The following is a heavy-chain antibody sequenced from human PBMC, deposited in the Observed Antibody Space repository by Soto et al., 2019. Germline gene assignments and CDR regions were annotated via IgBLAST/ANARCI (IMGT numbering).Heavy chain of an antibody. J-gene: IGHJ6*02. CDR3: ARVSGENDFWSGYYGNYYDMDV. CDR2: IQQDGSEK. CDR1: GFIFSTYW. Sequence: PGGSLRLSCAASGFIFSTYWMTWVRQAPGQGLEWVANIQQDGSEKNYVDSVKGRFTISRDNAKNSLYLQMNSLRVEDTAVYYCARVSGENDFWSGYYGNYYDMDVWGQGTTVTV. V-gene: IGHV3-7*01. D-gene: IGHD3-3*01.